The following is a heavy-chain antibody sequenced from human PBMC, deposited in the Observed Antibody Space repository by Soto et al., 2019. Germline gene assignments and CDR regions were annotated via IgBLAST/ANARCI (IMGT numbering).Heavy chain of an antibody. CDR1: GYTFTSYG. D-gene: IGHD2-15*01. CDR2: ISAYNGNT. Sequence: GASVKVSCKASGYTFTSYGISWVRQAPGQRLEWMGWISAYNGNTNYAQKLQGRVTMTTDTSTSTAYMELRSLRSDDTAVYYCARASLGYCSGGSCCGYNWFDPWGQGTLVTVSS. V-gene: IGHV1-18*01. J-gene: IGHJ5*02. CDR3: ARASLGYCSGGSCCGYNWFDP.